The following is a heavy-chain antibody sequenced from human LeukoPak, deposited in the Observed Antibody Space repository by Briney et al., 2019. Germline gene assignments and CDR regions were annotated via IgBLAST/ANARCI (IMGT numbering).Heavy chain of an antibody. J-gene: IGHJ4*02. D-gene: IGHD3-22*01. CDR1: GGSISSSSYY. Sequence: NPSETLSLTCTVSGGSISSSSYYWGWIRQPPGKGLEWIGSIYYSESTYYNPSLKSRVTISVDTSKNQFSLKLSSVTAADTAVYYCARQGNDSSGYYYYFDYWGQGTLVTVSS. V-gene: IGHV4-39*01. CDR2: IYYSEST. CDR3: ARQGNDSSGYYYYFDY.